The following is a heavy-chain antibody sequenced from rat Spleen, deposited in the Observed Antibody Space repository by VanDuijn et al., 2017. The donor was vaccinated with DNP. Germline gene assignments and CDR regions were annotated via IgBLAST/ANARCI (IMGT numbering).Heavy chain of an antibody. V-gene: IGHV5-25*01. CDR2: ISTRGGTT. CDR3: ARHERTTGLGFDY. J-gene: IGHJ2*01. D-gene: IGHD1-6*01. Sequence: EVQLVESGGGLVQPGRSLKLSCAASGFTFSNYNMAWVRQAPTEGLEWVASISTRGGTTYYRDSVRGRFTVSRDNAKSSLYLQMNSLRSEDTATYYCARHERTTGLGFDYWGQGVMVTVSS. CDR1: GFTFSNYN.